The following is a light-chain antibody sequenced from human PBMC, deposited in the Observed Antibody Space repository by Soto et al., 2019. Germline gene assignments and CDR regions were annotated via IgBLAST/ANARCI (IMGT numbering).Light chain of an antibody. CDR2: AAS. Sequence: DIQMTQSPSSLSASVGDRVTITCRASQSVSSYLNWYQQKPGKAPKLLIYAASSLQSGVPSRFSGSGSGTEFTLTISSLQPDDFATYYCQQYSSYWTFAQGTKVDIK. J-gene: IGKJ1*01. CDR1: QSVSSY. CDR3: QQYSSYWT. V-gene: IGKV1-39*01.